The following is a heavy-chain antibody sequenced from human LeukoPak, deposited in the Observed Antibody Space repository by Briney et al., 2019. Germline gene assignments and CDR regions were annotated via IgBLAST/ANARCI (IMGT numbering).Heavy chain of an antibody. J-gene: IGHJ4*02. Sequence: GGSLRLSCVASGFTFSNAWMSWVRQAPGEGLEWVGRIKSKTDGGTTDYAAPVKGRFTISRDDSKNTLYLQMNSLKTEDTAVYYCTTDGLAYCGGDCYSGFDYWGQGTLVTVSS. CDR3: TTDGLAYCGGDCYSGFDY. CDR2: IKSKTDGGTT. V-gene: IGHV3-15*01. CDR1: GFTFSNAW. D-gene: IGHD2-21*02.